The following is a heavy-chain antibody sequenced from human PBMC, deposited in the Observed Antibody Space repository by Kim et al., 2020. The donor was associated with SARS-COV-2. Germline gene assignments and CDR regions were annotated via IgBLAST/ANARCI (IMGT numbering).Heavy chain of an antibody. Sequence: EKYYVDSVKGRITISRENAKNLVYLQMSGLRDEDTAVYYCARDIRGTWFDPWGQGILVTVSS. D-gene: IGHD3-16*01. V-gene: IGHV3-7*01. J-gene: IGHJ5*02. CDR3: ARDIRGTWFDP. CDR2: EK.